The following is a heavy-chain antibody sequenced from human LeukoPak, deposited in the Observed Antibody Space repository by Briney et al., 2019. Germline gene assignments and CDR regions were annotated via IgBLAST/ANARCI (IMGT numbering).Heavy chain of an antibody. Sequence: GGSLRLSCAASGFTFSSYGMHWVRQAPGKGLEWVAVISYDGSNKYYADSVKGRFTISRDNSKNTLYLQMNSLRAEDTAVYYCARVIRAYSSSWYVDYWGQGTLVTVSS. D-gene: IGHD6-13*01. CDR3: ARVIRAYSSSWYVDY. V-gene: IGHV3-30*03. CDR1: GFTFSSYG. J-gene: IGHJ4*02. CDR2: ISYDGSNK.